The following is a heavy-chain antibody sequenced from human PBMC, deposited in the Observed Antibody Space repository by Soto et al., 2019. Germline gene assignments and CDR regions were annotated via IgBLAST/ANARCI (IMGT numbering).Heavy chain of an antibody. D-gene: IGHD5-18*01. CDR3: ARGRFGDSYALGPFTWFDH. Sequence: QVQLVQSGAEVKKPGSSVQVSCKASGGTFSSYAISWVRQAPGQGLAWLGGIIHIFGTANYAQKFQGRVKINADESTSTAYMELSSLRSEDTAVYYCARGRFGDSYALGPFTWFDHWGQGTLVTVSS. CDR1: GGTFSSYA. CDR2: IIHIFGTA. V-gene: IGHV1-69*01. J-gene: IGHJ5*02.